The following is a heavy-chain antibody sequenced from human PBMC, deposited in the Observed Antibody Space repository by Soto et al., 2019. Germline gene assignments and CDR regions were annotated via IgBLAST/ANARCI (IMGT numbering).Heavy chain of an antibody. D-gene: IGHD4-17*01. CDR2: IYYSGST. Sequence: QVQLQESGPGLVKPSQTLSLTCTVSGGSISSGDYYWSWIRQPPGKGLEWIGYIYYSGSTYYNPSLKSRFTISVATSKNQFSLKLSSVTAADTAVYYCARSTTVTTCFGYWGQGTLVTVSS. CDR1: GGSISSGDYY. CDR3: ARSTTVTTCFGY. V-gene: IGHV4-30-4*01. J-gene: IGHJ4*02.